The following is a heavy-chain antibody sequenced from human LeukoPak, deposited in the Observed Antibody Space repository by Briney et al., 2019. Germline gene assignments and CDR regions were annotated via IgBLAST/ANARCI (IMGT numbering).Heavy chain of an antibody. D-gene: IGHD6-13*01. V-gene: IGHV7-4-1*02. CDR3: ARAAAETSSYYYYMDV. J-gene: IGHJ6*03. Sequence: ASVKVSCKASGYTFTSYAMNWVRQAPGQGLERMGWINANTGNPTYAQGFTGRFVFSLDTSVSTAYLQISSLKAEDTAVYYCARAAAETSSYYYYMDVWGKGTTVTVSS. CDR2: INANTGNP. CDR1: GYTFTSYA.